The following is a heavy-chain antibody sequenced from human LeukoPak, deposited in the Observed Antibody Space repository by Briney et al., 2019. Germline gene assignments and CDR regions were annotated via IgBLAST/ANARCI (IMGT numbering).Heavy chain of an antibody. J-gene: IGHJ4*02. Sequence: PSETLSLTCTVSGGSISSYYWSWVRQAPGKGLEWVSAISGSGGSTYYADSVKGRFTISRDNSKNTLYLQMNSLRAEDTAVYYCAKDGSGSYYFDYWGQGTLVTVSS. CDR2: ISGSGGST. D-gene: IGHD1-26*01. CDR1: GGSISSYY. CDR3: AKDGSGSYYFDY. V-gene: IGHV3-23*01.